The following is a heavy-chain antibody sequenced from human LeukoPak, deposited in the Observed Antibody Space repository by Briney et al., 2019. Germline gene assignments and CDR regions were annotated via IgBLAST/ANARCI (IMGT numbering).Heavy chain of an antibody. J-gene: IGHJ4*02. D-gene: IGHD2-15*01. CDR3: TTDTWYSAGH. Sequence: GSLRLSCTASGFIFSGSWMAWIRQAPGKGLEWVAIIKKDGSEKYYVDSMKGRFTNSRDNAKNSLFLQMNSLRAEDTAIYYCTTDTWYSAGHWGQGTLVTVSS. V-gene: IGHV3-7*03. CDR1: GFIFSGSW. CDR2: IKKDGSEK.